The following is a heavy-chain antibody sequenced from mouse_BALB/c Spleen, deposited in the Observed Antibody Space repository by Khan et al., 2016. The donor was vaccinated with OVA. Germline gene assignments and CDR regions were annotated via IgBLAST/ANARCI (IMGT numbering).Heavy chain of an antibody. Sequence: QVQLKQSGPGLVAPSQSLSITCTISGFSLTNYGVHWVRQPPGKGLEWLVVIWSDGSTTYNSALKSRLTINKDNSKSQVFLKMNSLQTDDTAMYFCARQTYYHYNGMDYWGQGTSVTVSS. V-gene: IGHV2-6-1*01. D-gene: IGHD2-10*01. CDR2: IWSDGST. CDR3: ARQTYYHYNGMDY. CDR1: GFSLTNYG. J-gene: IGHJ4*01.